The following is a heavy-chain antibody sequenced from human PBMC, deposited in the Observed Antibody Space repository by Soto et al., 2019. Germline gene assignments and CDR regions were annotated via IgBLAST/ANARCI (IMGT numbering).Heavy chain of an antibody. V-gene: IGHV4-34*01. Sequence: SDTLSITCAVYSGSFSGYYCIWILQTPLNWLEWIGEINHSGSTNYNPSLKSRVTISVDTSKNQFSLKLSSVTAADTAVYYCARGSLTFGGVIVGFFNYWGQGTLVTVSS. D-gene: IGHD3-16*02. J-gene: IGHJ4*02. CDR3: ARGSLTFGGVIVGFFNY. CDR1: SGSFSGYY. CDR2: INHSGST.